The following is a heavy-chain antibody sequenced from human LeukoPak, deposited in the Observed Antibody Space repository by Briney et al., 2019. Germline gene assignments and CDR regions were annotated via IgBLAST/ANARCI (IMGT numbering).Heavy chain of an antibody. CDR3: AMETYDFWSGYYRL. Sequence: SETLSLTCAVYGGSFSGYYWSWIRQPPGKGLEWIGEINHSGSTNYNPSLKSRVTISVDTSKNRFSLKLRSVTAADTAVYYCAMETYDFWSGYYRLWGQGTLVTVSS. V-gene: IGHV4-34*01. D-gene: IGHD3-3*01. CDR1: GGSFSGYY. CDR2: INHSGST. J-gene: IGHJ4*02.